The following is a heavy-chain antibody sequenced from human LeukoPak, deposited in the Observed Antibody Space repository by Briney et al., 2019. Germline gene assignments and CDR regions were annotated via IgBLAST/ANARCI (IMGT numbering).Heavy chain of an antibody. CDR1: GGSFSGYY. Sequence: SETLSLTCAVYGGSFSGYYWSWIRQPPGKGLEWIGEINHSGSTNYNPSLKSRVTISVDTSKNQFSLKLSSVNAADTAVYYCARGYDYVWGSYRYPFDYWGQGTLVTVSS. CDR2: INHSGST. CDR3: ARGYDYVWGSYRYPFDY. J-gene: IGHJ4*02. D-gene: IGHD3-16*02. V-gene: IGHV4-34*01.